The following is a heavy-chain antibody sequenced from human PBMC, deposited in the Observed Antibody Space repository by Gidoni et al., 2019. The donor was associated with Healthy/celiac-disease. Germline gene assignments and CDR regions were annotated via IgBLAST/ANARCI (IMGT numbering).Heavy chain of an antibody. D-gene: IGHD5-18*01. Sequence: QVQLVESGGGVVQPGRSLRLSCAASGFTFSSYAMHWVRQAPGKGLEWVAVISYDGSNKYYADSVKGRFTISRDNSKNTLYLQMNSLRAEDTAVYYCARDPVDTAMVSDVIWGQGTLVTVSS. CDR1: GFTFSSYA. CDR2: ISYDGSNK. J-gene: IGHJ4*02. CDR3: ARDPVDTAMVSDVI. V-gene: IGHV3-30*04.